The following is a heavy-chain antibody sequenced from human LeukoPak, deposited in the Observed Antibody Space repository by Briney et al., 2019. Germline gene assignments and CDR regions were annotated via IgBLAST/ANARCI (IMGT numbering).Heavy chain of an antibody. J-gene: IGHJ6*03. CDR1: GGSISSSKW. V-gene: IGHV4/OR15-8*01. Sequence: SETLSLTCVVSGGSISSSKWWSWVRQPPGKGLEWIGEIYHSGSTNCNPSLKSRVTISVDKSKNQFSLKLSSVTAADTAVYYCARDGGGSAYYMDVWGKGTTVTVSS. CDR2: IYHSGST. D-gene: IGHD2-15*01. CDR3: ARDGGGSAYYMDV.